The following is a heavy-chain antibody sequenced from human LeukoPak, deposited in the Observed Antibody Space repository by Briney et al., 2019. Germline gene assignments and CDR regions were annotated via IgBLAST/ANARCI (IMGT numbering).Heavy chain of an antibody. V-gene: IGHV4-34*01. Sequence: SETLSLTCAVYGGSFSGYYWSWIRQPPGKGLEWIGEINHSGSTNYNPSLKSRVTITVDTSKNQFSLKLSSVTAADTAVYYCASQTTVTTLGIFDYWGQGTLVTVSS. CDR1: GGSFSGYY. CDR3: ASQTTVTTLGIFDY. J-gene: IGHJ4*02. D-gene: IGHD4-17*01. CDR2: INHSGST.